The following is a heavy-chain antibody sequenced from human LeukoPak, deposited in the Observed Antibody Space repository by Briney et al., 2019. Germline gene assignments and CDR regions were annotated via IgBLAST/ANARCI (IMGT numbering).Heavy chain of an antibody. CDR3: ARAGGVLGYFDY. J-gene: IGHJ4*02. CDR2: MSGSGGT. V-gene: IGHV4-59*10. Sequence: PSETLSLTCAVYGGSFSGYYWTWIRQSAGKGLEWIGRMSGSGGTTYNPSLKSRVTILVDMSNNQFSLRLNSVTAADTAVYYCARAGGVLGYFDYWGQGALVTVSS. CDR1: GGSFSGYY. D-gene: IGHD3-10*01.